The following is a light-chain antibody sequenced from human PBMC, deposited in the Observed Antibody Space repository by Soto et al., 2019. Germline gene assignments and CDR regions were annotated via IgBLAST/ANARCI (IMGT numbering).Light chain of an antibody. CDR1: SSDVGSYNL. CDR3: CSHAGSGSEV. Sequence: QSVLTQPASGSGSPGQSITISCNGTSSDVGSYNLVSWYQQYPGKAPKLMIYEVSKRPSGVSNRFSGSKSGNTASLTISGLQGEDEADYYCCSHAGSGSEVFGTGTKVTVL. CDR2: EVS. J-gene: IGLJ1*01. V-gene: IGLV2-23*02.